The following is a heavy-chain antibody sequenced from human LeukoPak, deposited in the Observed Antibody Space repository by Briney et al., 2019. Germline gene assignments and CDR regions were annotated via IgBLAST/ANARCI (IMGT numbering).Heavy chain of an antibody. CDR1: GFTFDDYA. Sequence: PGRSLRLSCAASGFTFDDYAMHWVRQAPGKGLEWVSGLSWNSGTIAYAESVKGRFTISRDNAKNSLYLQMNNLRPEDTALYYCAKGSYAPYYLDSWGQGTLVTVSS. CDR2: LSWNSGTI. J-gene: IGHJ4*02. V-gene: IGHV3-9*01. D-gene: IGHD2-2*01. CDR3: AKGSYAPYYLDS.